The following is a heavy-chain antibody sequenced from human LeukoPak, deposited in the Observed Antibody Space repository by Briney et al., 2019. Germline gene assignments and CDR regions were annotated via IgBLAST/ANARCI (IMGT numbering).Heavy chain of an antibody. CDR2: IYTSGST. J-gene: IGHJ1*01. V-gene: IGHV4-61*02. Sequence: PSQTLSLTFTVSGGSISSGSYYWSWIRQPAGKGLEWIGRIYTSGSTNYNPSLKSRVTISVDTSKNQFSLKLSSVTAADTAVYYCAREGPYEYFQHWGQGTLVTVSS. CDR3: AREGPYEYFQH. CDR1: GGSISSGSYY.